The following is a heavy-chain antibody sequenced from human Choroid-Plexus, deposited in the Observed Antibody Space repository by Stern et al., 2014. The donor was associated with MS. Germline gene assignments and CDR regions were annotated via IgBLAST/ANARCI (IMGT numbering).Heavy chain of an antibody. D-gene: IGHD2/OR15-2a*01. CDR1: GFTLGSCA. Sequence: VQLEESGGGVVQPGRPLRLSCVASGFTLGSCAMHWVRQAPGTGLEWVAGVSYDGGNKYYAYSVKGRFTISRDNSQNTLYMQMSSLRPEDTAVYYCAKDRQYLTYFFDHWGQGSLVTVSS. CDR3: AKDRQYLTYFFDH. CDR2: VSYDGGNK. V-gene: IGHV3-30*18. J-gene: IGHJ5*02.